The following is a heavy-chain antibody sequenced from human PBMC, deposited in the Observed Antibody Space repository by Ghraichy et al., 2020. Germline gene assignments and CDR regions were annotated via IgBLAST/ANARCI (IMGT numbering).Heavy chain of an antibody. D-gene: IGHD5-24*01. Sequence: GGSLRLSCAASGFTFSSYGMHWVRQASGKGLEWVAVIWYDGSNKYYADSVKGRFTISRDNSKNTLYLQMNSLRAEDTAVYYCARDLGDGYNDFDYWGQGTLVTVSS. V-gene: IGHV3-33*01. CDR1: GFTFSSYG. CDR2: IWYDGSNK. CDR3: ARDLGDGYNDFDY. J-gene: IGHJ4*02.